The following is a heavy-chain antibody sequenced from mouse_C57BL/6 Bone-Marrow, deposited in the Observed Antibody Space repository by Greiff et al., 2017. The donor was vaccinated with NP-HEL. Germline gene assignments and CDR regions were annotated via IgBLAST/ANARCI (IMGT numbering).Heavy chain of an antibody. J-gene: IGHJ2*01. CDR1: GYTFTSYW. CDR3: ARWDYSSSSVYFDY. V-gene: IGHV1-64*01. Sequence: QVQLQQPGAELVKPGASVKLSCKASGYTFTSYWMHWVKQRPGQGLEWIGMIHPNSGSTNYNEKFKSKATLTVDKSSSTAYMQLSSLTSEDSAVYNCARWDYSSSSVYFDYWGQGTTLTVSS. CDR2: IHPNSGST. D-gene: IGHD1-1*01.